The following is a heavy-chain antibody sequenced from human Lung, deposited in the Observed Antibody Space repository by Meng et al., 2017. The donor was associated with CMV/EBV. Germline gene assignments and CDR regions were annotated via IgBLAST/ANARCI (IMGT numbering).Heavy chain of an antibody. D-gene: IGHD3-3*01. J-gene: IGHJ5*02. CDR2: IWYDGSNE. CDR3: AKGPTDFWSGYYIVS. CDR1: GFPFSNSA. Sequence: GGSLRLXCAASGAASGFPFSNSAMHWVRQAPGKGLQWVALIWYDGSNEYYADSVKGRFTISRDNSKNTLYLQMNSLRAEDTAVYYCAKGPTDFWSGYYIVSWGQGXLVTVSS. V-gene: IGHV3-33*06.